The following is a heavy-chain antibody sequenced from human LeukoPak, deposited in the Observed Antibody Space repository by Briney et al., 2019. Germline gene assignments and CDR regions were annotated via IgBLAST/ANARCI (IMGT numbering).Heavy chain of an antibody. CDR3: ARAEGIAAAGTRWGYYYYYMDV. Sequence: PSETLSLTCTVSGGSISSVKDYWAWIRQPPGKGLEWIASGDYSGGTYYNPSLESRVTISADMSRNQISLRLSFVTAADTAVYYCARAEGIAAAGTRWGYYYYYMDVWGKGTTVTVFS. J-gene: IGHJ6*03. CDR2: GDYSGGT. V-gene: IGHV4-39*07. D-gene: IGHD6-13*01. CDR1: GGSISSVKDY.